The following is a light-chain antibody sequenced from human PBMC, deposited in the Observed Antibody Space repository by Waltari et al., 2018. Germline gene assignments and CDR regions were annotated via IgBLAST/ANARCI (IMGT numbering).Light chain of an antibody. V-gene: IGLV2-14*01. Sequence: QSALTQPASVSGSPGQSITISCTGTSRDVGGYNSVSWYQHHPGKAPKLMISEVSNRPSGISNRCSGSKAGNTASLTISGLQAEDEAHYYCSSYTTSFTLVFGGGTKLTVL. CDR3: SSYTTSFTLV. CDR1: SRDVGGYNS. J-gene: IGLJ2*01. CDR2: EVS.